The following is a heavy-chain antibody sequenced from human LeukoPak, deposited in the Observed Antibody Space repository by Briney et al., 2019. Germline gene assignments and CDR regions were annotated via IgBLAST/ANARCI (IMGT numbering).Heavy chain of an antibody. Sequence: SETLSLTCAVYGGSFSGYYWSWIREPPGTGLEWMGEINHSGSTNYNPSLQSRVTISVDTSNNNFSLKWSSVTAAETAVYFCARGVNNWNIDVFDIWGQGTMVTVSS. CDR3: ARGVNNWNIDVFDI. CDR1: GGSFSGYY. V-gene: IGHV4-34*01. D-gene: IGHD1/OR15-1a*01. J-gene: IGHJ3*02. CDR2: INHSGST.